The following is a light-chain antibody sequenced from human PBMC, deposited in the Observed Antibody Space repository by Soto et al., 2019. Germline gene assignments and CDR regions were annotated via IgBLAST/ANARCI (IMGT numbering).Light chain of an antibody. CDR1: SSDVGGYNY. CDR2: DVS. Sequence: QSMLTQPASVSGSPGQSITISCTGTSSDVGGYNYVSWYQQHPGKAPKLMIYDVSNRPSGVSNRFSGSKSGNTASLTISGLQAEDEADYYCSSYTTSSIPVFGGGTQLTV. CDR3: SSYTTSSIPV. V-gene: IGLV2-14*01. J-gene: IGLJ7*01.